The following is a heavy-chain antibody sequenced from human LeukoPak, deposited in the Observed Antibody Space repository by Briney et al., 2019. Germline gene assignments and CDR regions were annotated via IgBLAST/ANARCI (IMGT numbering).Heavy chain of an antibody. CDR3: AKDSAFYYIDV. J-gene: IGHJ6*03. D-gene: IGHD3-10*01. V-gene: IGHV3-30*02. CDR2: IRYNGNDQ. Sequence: GGSLRLSGAASGFTFNNYGMPWVRQAPGKGLEWVAFIRYNGNDQYYADSVRGRFTISRDNSKNTLYLQMTSLKGDDTAVYYCAKDSAFYYIDVWGKGTTVIISS. CDR1: GFTFNNYG.